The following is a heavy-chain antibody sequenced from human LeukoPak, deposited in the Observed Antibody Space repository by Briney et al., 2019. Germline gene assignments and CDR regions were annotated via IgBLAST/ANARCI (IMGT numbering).Heavy chain of an antibody. D-gene: IGHD3/OR15-3a*01. CDR3: AKVATWTYFDS. Sequence: PGGSLRLSCAASGFSVGTNYVSWVRQAPGKGLGWVSAIDGSGQTTYYADSVKGRFTISRDNSKNTLYLQLTSLRVDDTAVYYCAKVATWTYFDSWGQGTLVTVSS. CDR1: GFSVGTNY. V-gene: IGHV3-23*01. J-gene: IGHJ4*02. CDR2: IDGSGQTT.